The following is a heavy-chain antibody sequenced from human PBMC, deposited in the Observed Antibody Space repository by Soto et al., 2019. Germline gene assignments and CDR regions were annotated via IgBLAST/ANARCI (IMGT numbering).Heavy chain of an antibody. CDR1: GGIFSSYV. Sequence: ASVKVSCKAPGGIFSSYVINWVRQAPGQGLEWMGLINPSGGSTTYAQKFQGRVTMTRDTSTSTVYMDLSSLRSEDTAVYYCARSPYSSGYYYAIDYWGQGTQVTVSS. CDR3: ARSPYSSGYYYAIDY. CDR2: INPSGGST. D-gene: IGHD3-22*01. J-gene: IGHJ4*02. V-gene: IGHV1-46*01.